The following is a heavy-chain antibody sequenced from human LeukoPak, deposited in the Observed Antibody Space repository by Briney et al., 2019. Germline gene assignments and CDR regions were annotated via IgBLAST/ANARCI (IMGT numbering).Heavy chain of an antibody. D-gene: IGHD3-16*01. Sequence: SETLSLTCTVSGGSISSYYWSWIRQPPGKGLEWIGYINYSGSTNYNPSLKSRVTISVDTSKNQFSLKLSSVTAADTAVYYCANVGGEYYFDYWGQGTLVTVSS. J-gene: IGHJ4*02. CDR1: GGSISSYY. V-gene: IGHV4-59*12. CDR2: INYSGST. CDR3: ANVGGEYYFDY.